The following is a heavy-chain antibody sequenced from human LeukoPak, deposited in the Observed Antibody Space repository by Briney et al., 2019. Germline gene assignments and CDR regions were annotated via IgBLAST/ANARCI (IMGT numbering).Heavy chain of an antibody. J-gene: IGHJ4*02. CDR3: ARDPGAATAISYYFDY. CDR1: GFTFSSYA. CDR2: IPYDGSNK. D-gene: IGHD2-2*02. V-gene: IGHV3-30-3*01. Sequence: GGSLRLSCAASGFTFSSYAMHWVRQAPGKGLEWVAVIPYDGSNKYYADSVKGRFTISRDNSKNTLYLQMNSLRAEDTAVYYCARDPGAATAISYYFDYWGQGTLVTVSS.